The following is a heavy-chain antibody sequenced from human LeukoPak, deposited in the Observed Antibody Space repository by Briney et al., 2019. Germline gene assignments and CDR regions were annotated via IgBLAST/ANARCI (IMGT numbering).Heavy chain of an antibody. CDR1: GFTFSSYA. V-gene: IGHV3-23*01. J-gene: IGHJ3*02. CDR2: ISSSDGGT. CDR3: ARTRGNAFDI. D-gene: IGHD3-16*01. Sequence: GGSLRLSCAGSGFTFSSYAMAWVRQTPEKGLEWVAIISSSDGGTYHIDSVKGRFTISKDNAKNTLYLQMNSLRLEDTATYYCARTRGNAFDIWGQGTMVTVSS.